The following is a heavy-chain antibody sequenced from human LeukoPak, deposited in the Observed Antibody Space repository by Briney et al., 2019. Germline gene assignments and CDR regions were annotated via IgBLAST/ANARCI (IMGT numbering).Heavy chain of an antibody. V-gene: IGHV3-7*05. CDR3: ARGMTTGD. CDR1: GFTFSSFW. J-gene: IGHJ4*02. Sequence: GGSLRLSCAASGFTFSSFWMNWVRQAPGKGLEWVANIKHDGSEKYYVDSVKGRFTISRDDAKSSLFLQMNSLRVEDTAVYYCARGMTTGDWGQGTLVTVSS. D-gene: IGHD4-17*01. CDR2: IKHDGSEK.